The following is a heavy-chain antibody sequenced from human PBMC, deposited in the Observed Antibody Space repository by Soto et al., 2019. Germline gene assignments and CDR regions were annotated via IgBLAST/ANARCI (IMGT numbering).Heavy chain of an antibody. J-gene: IGHJ6*02. CDR3: ARRYKVGDYYDSSDFLFRDV. CDR1: GYSFTSYW. V-gene: IGHV5-10-1*01. Sequence: GESLKISCKGSGYSFTSYWINWVRQMPGKGLEWMGRIDPSDSYTNYSPSFQGHVTISADKSISTAYLQWSSLKASDTAMYYCARRYKVGDYYDSSDFLFRDVWGQGTTVTVSS. CDR2: IDPSDSYT. D-gene: IGHD3-22*01.